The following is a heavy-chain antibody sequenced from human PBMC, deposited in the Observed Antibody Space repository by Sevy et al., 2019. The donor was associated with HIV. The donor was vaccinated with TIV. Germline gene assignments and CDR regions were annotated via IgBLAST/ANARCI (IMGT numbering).Heavy chain of an antibody. Sequence: GGSLRLSCAASGFTFSSYGMHWVRQAPGKGLEWVAVISYDGSNKYYADSVKGRFTISRDNSKNTLYRQMNSLRAEDTVVYYCAKYYSYYYDSSGYLDYWGQGTLVTVSS. CDR2: ISYDGSNK. J-gene: IGHJ4*02. D-gene: IGHD3-22*01. CDR1: GFTFSSYG. V-gene: IGHV3-30*18. CDR3: AKYYSYYYDSSGYLDY.